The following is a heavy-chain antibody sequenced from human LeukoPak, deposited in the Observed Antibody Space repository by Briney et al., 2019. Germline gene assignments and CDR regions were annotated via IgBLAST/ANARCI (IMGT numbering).Heavy chain of an antibody. V-gene: IGHV3-43*02. CDR1: GFTIGPYA. J-gene: IGHJ6*02. Sequence: PGGSLRLSCAASGFTIGPYAMYWVRQGPGRGLGWVSVIKADGSGTFYADSVRGRFTTSRDNSKNPLYLQMNSLTSEDTALYYCATWAFYHNLDVWGQGTTVIVSS. D-gene: IGHD2/OR15-2a*01. CDR2: IKADGSGT. CDR3: ATWAFYHNLDV.